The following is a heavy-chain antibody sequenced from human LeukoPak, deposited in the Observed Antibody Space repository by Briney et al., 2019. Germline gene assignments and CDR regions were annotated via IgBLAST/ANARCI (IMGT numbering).Heavy chain of an antibody. J-gene: IGHJ5*02. CDR1: GYSFTDYY. V-gene: IGHV1-2*02. CDR3: ARGRYGFWSGYYTELNWFDP. D-gene: IGHD3-3*01. Sequence: GASMKVSYKSSGYSFTDYYIHWVRQAPGQGLEWMGWLNPNSGGTNYAQKFQGRITMTRDTSASTVYMELSSLRSEDTAVYYCARGRYGFWSGYYTELNWFDPWGQGTLVTVSS. CDR2: LNPNSGGT.